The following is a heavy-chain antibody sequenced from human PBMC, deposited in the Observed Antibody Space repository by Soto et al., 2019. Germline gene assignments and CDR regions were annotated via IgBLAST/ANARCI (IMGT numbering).Heavy chain of an antibody. D-gene: IGHD7-27*01. Sequence: QITLKESGPTRVKPTQTLALTCTFSGFSLTTSGVGVGWIRQTPGKAPEWLAVIYWDDDKRYNPSLKNRLTITKDTSKNEVVLIIADMDPVDTGTFFCAHRGYLYGNWDHGYFDYWGQGTLVTVSS. CDR1: GFSLTTSGVG. V-gene: IGHV2-5*02. J-gene: IGHJ4*02. CDR3: AHRGYLYGNWDHGYFDY. CDR2: IYWDDDK.